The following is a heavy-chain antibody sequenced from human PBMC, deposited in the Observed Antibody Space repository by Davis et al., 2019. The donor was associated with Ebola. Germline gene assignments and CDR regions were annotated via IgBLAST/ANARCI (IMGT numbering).Heavy chain of an antibody. CDR2: ISSSSSYT. CDR3: ARALNLYSSSWYYYYGMDV. J-gene: IGHJ6*02. Sequence: GGSLRLSCAASGFTFSDYYMSWSRQAPGKGLERVSYISSSSSYTNYADSVKGRFTIPRDNAKNSLYLRMNSLRAEDTAVYYCARALNLYSSSWYYYYGMDVWGQGTAVTVSS. D-gene: IGHD6-13*01. V-gene: IGHV3-11*05. CDR1: GFTFSDYY.